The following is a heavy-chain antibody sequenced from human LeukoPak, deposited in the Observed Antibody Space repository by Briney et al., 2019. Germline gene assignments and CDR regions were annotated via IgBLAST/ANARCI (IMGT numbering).Heavy chain of an antibody. Sequence: GGSLRLSCAASGFTFSGYWMSWVRQAPGKGLEWVANIKQDGSEKYYVDSVKGRFTISRDNAKNSLYLQMNSLRAEDTAVYYCARKYSYDSSAYYYLSWGQGTLVTVSS. CDR3: ARKYSYDSSAYYYLS. CDR1: GFTFSGYW. CDR2: IKQDGSEK. D-gene: IGHD3-22*01. J-gene: IGHJ4*02. V-gene: IGHV3-7*04.